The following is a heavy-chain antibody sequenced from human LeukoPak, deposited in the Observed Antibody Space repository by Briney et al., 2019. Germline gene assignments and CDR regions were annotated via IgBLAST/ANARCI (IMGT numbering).Heavy chain of an antibody. Sequence: GASVKVSCKASGYTFTSYDINWVRQATGQGLEWMGWMNPNSGNTGYAQKFQGRVTMTRNTSISTAYMELSSLRSEDTAVYYCARSSYHSSGWYLGSYYYYGMDVWGQGTTVTVSS. J-gene: IGHJ6*02. V-gene: IGHV1-8*01. CDR1: GYTFTSYD. CDR2: MNPNSGNT. CDR3: ARSSYHSSGWYLGSYYYYGMDV. D-gene: IGHD6-19*01.